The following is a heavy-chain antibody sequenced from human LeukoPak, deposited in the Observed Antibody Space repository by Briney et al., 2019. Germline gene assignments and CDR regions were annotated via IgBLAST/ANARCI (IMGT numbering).Heavy chain of an antibody. V-gene: IGHV4-34*01. CDR3: ARGSIAVRPLDY. D-gene: IGHD6-6*01. CDR2: INHSGST. Sequence: PSETLSLTCAVYGGSFSGYYWSWIRQPPGKGLEWIGEINHSGSTNYNPSLKSRVTISVDTSKNQFSLKLSSVTAADTAVYYCARGSIAVRPLDYWGQGTLVTVSS. CDR1: GGSFSGYY. J-gene: IGHJ4*02.